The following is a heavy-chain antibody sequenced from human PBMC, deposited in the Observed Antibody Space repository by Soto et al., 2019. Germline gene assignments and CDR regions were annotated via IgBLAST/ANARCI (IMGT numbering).Heavy chain of an antibody. Sequence: GGSLRLSCAGSGFTFSSYAMHWVHQAPGKGLEWVSVIYSGGSTYYADSVKGRFTISRDNSKNTLYLQMNSLRAEDTAVYYCARERYYYDSSGYYGRHWFDPWGQGTLVTVSS. V-gene: IGHV3-53*01. CDR2: IYSGGST. J-gene: IGHJ5*02. D-gene: IGHD3-22*01. CDR3: ARERYYYDSSGYYGRHWFDP. CDR1: GFTFSSYA.